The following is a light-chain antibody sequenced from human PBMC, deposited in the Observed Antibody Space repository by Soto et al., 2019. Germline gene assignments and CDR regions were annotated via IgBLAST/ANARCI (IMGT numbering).Light chain of an antibody. CDR2: GAS. V-gene: IGKV3-15*01. Sequence: EIVMTQSPATLSVSPGERATLSCRASQSVSFNLAWYQHKPGQAPRLLIYGASTRATGIPARFSGSGSGTEFTLTITSLQSEDFAIYYCQQYNNWPSFGQGTKVEIK. CDR1: QSVSFN. J-gene: IGKJ1*01. CDR3: QQYNNWPS.